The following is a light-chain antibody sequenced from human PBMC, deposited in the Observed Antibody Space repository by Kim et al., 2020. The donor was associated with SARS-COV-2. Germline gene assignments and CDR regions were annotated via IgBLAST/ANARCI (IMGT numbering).Light chain of an antibody. CDR3: QQRSSWPLT. J-gene: IGKJ4*01. CDR2: DVS. CDR1: QSVSGS. Sequence: EIVLTQSPATLSLSPGERATLSCRASQSVSGSLAWYQQKPGQAPRLLIYDVSKRATAIPARISGSGSGTDFTLTISSLEPEDFAVYYCQQRSSWPLTFGGGTKVDIK. V-gene: IGKV3-11*01.